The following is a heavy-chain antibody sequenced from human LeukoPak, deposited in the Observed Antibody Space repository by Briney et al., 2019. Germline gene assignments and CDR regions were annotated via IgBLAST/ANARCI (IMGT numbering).Heavy chain of an antibody. Sequence: PGGSLRLSCAASGFIFSSYWMNWVRQAPGKGLEWVANIKQDGSEEYYVDSVKGRFTISRDNAKNSLYLQMNSLRAEDTAVYYCARVYSSYYYYMDVWGKGTTVTVSS. V-gene: IGHV3-7*04. J-gene: IGHJ6*03. CDR2: IKQDGSEE. D-gene: IGHD4-11*01. CDR3: ARVYSSYYYYMDV. CDR1: GFIFSSYW.